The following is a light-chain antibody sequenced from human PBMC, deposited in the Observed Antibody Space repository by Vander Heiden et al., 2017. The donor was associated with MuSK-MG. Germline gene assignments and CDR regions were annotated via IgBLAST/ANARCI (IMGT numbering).Light chain of an antibody. CDR2: SNS. Sequence: QSVLPQPPSASGTPGPGVTISCSGSRSNIGSNTVSWYQQLPGTAPKLLIYSNSKRPSGVPDRFSGSKSGTSAALAISGLQSEDEADYYCTAWDDSLNGWVFGGGTKLTVL. J-gene: IGLJ3*02. CDR3: TAWDDSLNGWV. V-gene: IGLV1-44*01. CDR1: RSNIGSNT.